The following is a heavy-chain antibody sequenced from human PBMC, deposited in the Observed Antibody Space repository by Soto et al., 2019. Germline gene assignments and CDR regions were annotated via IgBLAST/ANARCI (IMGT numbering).Heavy chain of an antibody. CDR3: ARAGCDGGTCYTLVGLRYGMDV. CDR2: ISYDGNNK. V-gene: IGHV3-30-3*01. Sequence: QVQLVESGGGVVQPGRSLRLSCAASGFTFSNYAMYWVRQAPGKGLEWVAVISYDGNNKYYADSVKGRFTISRDNSKNTRYLQRNGLRAEDTAVYYCARAGCDGGTCYTLVGLRYGMDVWGQGTTVTVSS. D-gene: IGHD2-15*01. J-gene: IGHJ6*02. CDR1: GFTFSNYA.